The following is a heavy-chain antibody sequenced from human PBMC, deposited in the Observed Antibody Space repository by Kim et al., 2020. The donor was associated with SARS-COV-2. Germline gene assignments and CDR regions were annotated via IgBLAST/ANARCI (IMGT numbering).Heavy chain of an antibody. CDR2: IRSEGNSFAS. D-gene: IGHD2-21*01. CDR1: GFTFRGSA. V-gene: IGHV3-73*01. J-gene: IGHJ6*02. Sequence: GGSLRLSCVASGFTFRGSAIHWVRQASGKGLEWVGRIRSEGNSFASVYAASLKGRVAISRDDSKNTAYLQLNRLKARDTAVYYCEYISGDPAPQYYFYFGKDVWGQGTTVTVSS. CDR3: EYISGDPAPQYYFYFGKDV.